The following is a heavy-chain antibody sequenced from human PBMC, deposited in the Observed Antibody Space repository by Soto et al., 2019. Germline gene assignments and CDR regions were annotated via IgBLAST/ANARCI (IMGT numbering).Heavy chain of an antibody. Sequence: PSETLSLTCTVSGGSVSSGSYYWSWIRQPPGKGLEWIGYIYYSGSTNYNPSLKSRVTISVDTSKNQFSLKLSSVTAADTAVYYCARGVPIGGVTEGDYWGQGTLVTVSS. CDR1: GGSVSSGSYY. D-gene: IGHD2-15*01. CDR2: IYYSGST. V-gene: IGHV4-61*01. J-gene: IGHJ4*02. CDR3: ARGVPIGGVTEGDY.